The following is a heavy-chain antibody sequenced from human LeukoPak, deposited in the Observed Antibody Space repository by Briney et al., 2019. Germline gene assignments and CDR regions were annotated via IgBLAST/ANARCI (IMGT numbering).Heavy chain of an antibody. V-gene: IGHV3-53*01. Sequence: GGSLRLSCAASGFTVSSNYMSWVRQAPGKGLDWVSMIYSGGSTYYADSVKGRFTISRDNSKNTLYLQMNSLRAEDTAVYYCAKDREGLAVAGTWGQGTLVTVSS. J-gene: IGHJ5*02. CDR3: AKDREGLAVAGT. CDR2: IYSGGST. D-gene: IGHD6-19*01. CDR1: GFTVSSNY.